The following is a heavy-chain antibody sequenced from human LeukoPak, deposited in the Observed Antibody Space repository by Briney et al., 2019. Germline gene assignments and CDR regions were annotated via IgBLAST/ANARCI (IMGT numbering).Heavy chain of an antibody. J-gene: IGHJ5*02. CDR2: INPNSGGT. V-gene: IGHV1-2*06. Sequence: ASVKVSCKASGYTFTGYYMHWVRQAPGQGLEWMGRINPNSGGTNYAQKFQGRVTMTRDTSISTAYMELSRLRSDDTAVYYCARGHFHRLRYFDSTHRIRGGIDPWGQGTLVTVSS. CDR1: GYTFTGYY. D-gene: IGHD3-9*01. CDR3: ARGHFHRLRYFDSTHRIRGGIDP.